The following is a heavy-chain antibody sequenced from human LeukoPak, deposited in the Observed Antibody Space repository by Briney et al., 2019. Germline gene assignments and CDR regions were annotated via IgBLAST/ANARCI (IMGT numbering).Heavy chain of an antibody. J-gene: IGHJ4*02. D-gene: IGHD2-21*02. CDR3: TSEVTGASDY. CDR1: GFTFSGSA. CDR2: IRSKANSYAT. V-gene: IGHV3-73*01. Sequence: GGSLELSCAASGFTFSGSAMHWVRQASGKGLEWVGRIRSKANSYATEYAASVKGRFTISRDDSKNTAYLQMNSLKTEDTAVYYCTSEVTGASDYWGQGTLVTVSS.